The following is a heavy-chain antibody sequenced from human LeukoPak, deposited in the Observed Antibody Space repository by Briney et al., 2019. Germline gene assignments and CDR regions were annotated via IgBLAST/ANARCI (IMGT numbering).Heavy chain of an antibody. CDR1: DDSITMYY. D-gene: IGHD3-9*01. V-gene: IGHV4-59*01. Sequence: SETLSLTCTVSDDSITMYYWTWIRQSPGKGLEWIGYIYHTGSTSYSPSLKSRVTISADTSQNQFPLKLSSVTAADTAVYYCARVTGYMIEDYFDYWGQGILVTVSS. J-gene: IGHJ4*02. CDR3: ARVTGYMIEDYFDY. CDR2: IYHTGST.